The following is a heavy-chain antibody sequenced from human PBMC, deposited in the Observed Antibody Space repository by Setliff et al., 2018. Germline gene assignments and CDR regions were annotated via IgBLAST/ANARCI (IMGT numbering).Heavy chain of an antibody. CDR2: IYDSGSS. V-gene: IGHV4-39*07. CDR1: GGSVSNSGFF. D-gene: IGHD6-19*01. J-gene: IGHJ4*02. CDR3: ARGRAGHSGH. Sequence: SETLSLTCTVSGGSVSNSGFFWGWLRQAPGKGLEWIGNIYDSGSSNYNASLKSRVTISVDTSKNQFSLKLSSVTAADTAVYYCARGRAGHSGHWGQGTLVTVSS.